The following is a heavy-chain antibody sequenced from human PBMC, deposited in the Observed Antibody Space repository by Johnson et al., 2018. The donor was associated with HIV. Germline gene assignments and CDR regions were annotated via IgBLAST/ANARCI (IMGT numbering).Heavy chain of an antibody. CDR3: AREGYSGTYFSAFDI. J-gene: IGHJ3*02. V-gene: IGHV3-11*04. CDR1: GFTFSDYY. CDR2: ISGSGSTI. Sequence: QVQLVESGGGLVKPGGSLRLSCAASGFTFSDYYMSWIRQAPGKGLEWVSYISGSGSTIYYTDSVKGRFTISRDNARNSLDLQMHSLRVEDTAVYYCAREGYSGTYFSAFDIWGRGTLVTVS. D-gene: IGHD1-1*01.